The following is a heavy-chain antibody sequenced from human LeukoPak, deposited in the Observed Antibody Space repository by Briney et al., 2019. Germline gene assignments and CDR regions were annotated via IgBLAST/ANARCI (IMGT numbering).Heavy chain of an antibody. Sequence: ASVKVSCKVSGYTFTELSIHWVRQAPGKGLGWMGSFDPEDGETTYAQKVQGRVTMTEDTSTDTGYLELTNLRSEDTATYYCAMSRSWYYFDYWGQGTLVTVSS. CDR1: GYTFTELS. CDR2: FDPEDGET. D-gene: IGHD3-10*01. CDR3: AMSRSWYYFDY. V-gene: IGHV1-24*01. J-gene: IGHJ4*02.